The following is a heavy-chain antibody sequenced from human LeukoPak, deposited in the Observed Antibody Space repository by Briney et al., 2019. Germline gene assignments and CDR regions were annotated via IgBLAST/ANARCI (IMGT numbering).Heavy chain of an antibody. D-gene: IGHD2-15*01. CDR1: GGSISSGSYY. CDR2: IYTSGST. Sequence: SETLSLTCTVSGGSISSGSYYWSWIRQPAGKGLEWIGRIYTSGSTNYNPSLKSRATISVDTSKNQFSLKLSSVTAADTAVYYCATNGGGWGQGTLVTVSS. CDR3: ATNGGG. V-gene: IGHV4-61*02. J-gene: IGHJ4*02.